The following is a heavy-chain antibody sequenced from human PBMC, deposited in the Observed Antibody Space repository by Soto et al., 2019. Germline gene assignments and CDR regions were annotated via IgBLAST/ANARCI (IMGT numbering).Heavy chain of an antibody. D-gene: IGHD3-10*01. V-gene: IGHV1-3*01. CDR3: ARVVGITMVRGVITGQNWFDP. CDR1: GYTFTSYA. CDR2: INAGNGNT. Sequence: QVQLVQSGAEVKKPGASVKVSCKASGYTFTSYAMHWVRQAPGQRLEWMGWINAGNGNTKYSQKFQGRVTITRDTSASTAYMELSSLRSEDKAVYYCARVVGITMVRGVITGQNWFDPWGQGTLVTVSS. J-gene: IGHJ5*02.